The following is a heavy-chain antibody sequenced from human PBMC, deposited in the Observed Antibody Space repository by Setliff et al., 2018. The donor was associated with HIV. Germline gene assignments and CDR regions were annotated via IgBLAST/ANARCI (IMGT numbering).Heavy chain of an antibody. V-gene: IGHV4-61*09. D-gene: IGHD3-10*01. Sequence: SETLSLTCTVSGGSISSGSYYWSWIRQPAGRGLEWIGHVYTSGSTDYNPSLKSRVTISVDTSKNQFSLKLTSVTAADMALYYCARGAITMVRSPYYMDVWGKGTTVTVSS. CDR1: GGSISSGSYY. CDR3: ARGAITMVRSPYYMDV. J-gene: IGHJ6*03. CDR2: VYTSGST.